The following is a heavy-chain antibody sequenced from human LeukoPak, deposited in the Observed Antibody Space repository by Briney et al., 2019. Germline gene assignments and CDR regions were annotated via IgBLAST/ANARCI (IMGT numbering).Heavy chain of an antibody. Sequence: SETLSLTCTVSGGSISSYYWSWIRQPPGKGLEWIGYIYYSGSTNYNPSLKSRVTISVDTSKNQFSLKLSSVTAADTAVYYCARQGGMATMDYWGQGTLVTVSS. CDR1: GGSISSYY. CDR3: ARQGGMATMDY. CDR2: IYYSGST. J-gene: IGHJ4*02. D-gene: IGHD5-24*01. V-gene: IGHV4-59*08.